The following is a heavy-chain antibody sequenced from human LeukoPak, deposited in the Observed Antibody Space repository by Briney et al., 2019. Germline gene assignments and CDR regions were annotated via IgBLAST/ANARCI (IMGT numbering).Heavy chain of an antibody. Sequence: SGFTFSSYGMHWVRQAPGKGLEWVSFIRFDGSNKYYADSVKGRFTISRDNSKNTLFLQMNSLRAEDTAVYYCARDIRPYHHSSSWRQKTGMEMFVYWGQGTLVTVSS. CDR1: GFTFSSYG. D-gene: IGHD6-13*01. CDR3: ARDIRPYHHSSSWRQKTGMEMFVY. CDR2: IRFDGSNK. J-gene: IGHJ4*02. V-gene: IGHV3-30*02.